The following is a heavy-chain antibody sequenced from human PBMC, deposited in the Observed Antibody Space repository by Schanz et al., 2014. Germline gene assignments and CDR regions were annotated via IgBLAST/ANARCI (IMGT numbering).Heavy chain of an antibody. Sequence: EVQLLESGGGLVQPWGSLRLSCAASGFTFSTYAMSWVRQAPGRGLEWVSYISRDGTTSYYADSVKGRFTISRDNAKNSLYLEMTSLRGEDTAVYYCARENLNWEAFDIWGQGTVVTVSS. J-gene: IGHJ3*02. CDR1: GFTFSTYA. CDR3: ARENLNWEAFDI. D-gene: IGHD7-27*01. V-gene: IGHV3-48*04. CDR2: ISRDGTTS.